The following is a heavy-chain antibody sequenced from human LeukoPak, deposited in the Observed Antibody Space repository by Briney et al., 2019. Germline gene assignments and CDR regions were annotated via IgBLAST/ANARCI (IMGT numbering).Heavy chain of an antibody. CDR3: ARVEDSSGYYGPYFDY. V-gene: IGHV3-21*01. CDR1: GFTFSNYW. D-gene: IGHD3-22*01. CDR2: ISSSSSYI. J-gene: IGHJ4*02. Sequence: PGGSLRLSCAASGFTFSNYWMSWVRQAPGKGLEWVSSISSSSSYIYYADSVKGRFTISRDNAKNSLYLQMNSLRAEDTAVYYCARVEDSSGYYGPYFDYWGQGTLVTVSP.